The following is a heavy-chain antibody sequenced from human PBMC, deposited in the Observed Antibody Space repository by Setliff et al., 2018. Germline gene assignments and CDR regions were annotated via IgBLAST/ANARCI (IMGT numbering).Heavy chain of an antibody. Sequence: GGSLRLSCAASGFTFSTHSMNWVRQAPGKGLEWVSSISRSSTYIYYADSMEGRSTISRDNAKNSLYLQMNSLRAEDTAVYYCASAGHSGSWFPFDAFHIWGQGTMVTVSS. J-gene: IGHJ3*02. CDR1: GFTFSTHS. D-gene: IGHD6-13*01. CDR3: ASAGHSGSWFPFDAFHI. V-gene: IGHV3-21*01. CDR2: ISRSSTYI.